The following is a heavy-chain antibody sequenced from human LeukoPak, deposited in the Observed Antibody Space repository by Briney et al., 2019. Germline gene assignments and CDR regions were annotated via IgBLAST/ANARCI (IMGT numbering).Heavy chain of an antibody. CDR1: RYSFTGYY. J-gene: IGHJ3*02. D-gene: IGHD3-22*01. V-gene: IGHV1-2*06. CDR3: VRDHDSSGRTDDAFDI. Sequence: ASVKVSCKASRYSFTGYYIHWVRQAPGQGLEWMGRINPNSGDTTYAQKFQGRVTVTRDTSISTAYMELSSLTSDDTAVYYCVRDHDSSGRTDDAFDIWGQGTVVTVSS. CDR2: INPNSGDT.